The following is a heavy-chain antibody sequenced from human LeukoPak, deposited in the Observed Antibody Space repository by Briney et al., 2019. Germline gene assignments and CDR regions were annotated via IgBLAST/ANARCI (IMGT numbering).Heavy chain of an antibody. CDR1: GGSFSSGSYY. V-gene: IGHV4-61*01. CDR3: ARDKYYYDSSGSSI. Sequence: SETLSLTCTVSGGSFSSGSYYWSWIRQPPGKGLEWIGYIYYSGSTNYNPSLKSRVTISVDTSKNQFSLKLSSVTAADTAVYYCARDKYYYDSSGSSIWGQGTMVTVSS. J-gene: IGHJ3*02. D-gene: IGHD3-22*01. CDR2: IYYSGST.